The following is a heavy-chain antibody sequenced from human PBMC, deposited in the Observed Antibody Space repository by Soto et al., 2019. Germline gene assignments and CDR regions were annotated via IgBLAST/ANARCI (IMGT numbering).Heavy chain of an antibody. CDR1: GFTFRDNY. Sequence: QVQLVESGGGLVKPGGSLRLSCAASGFTFRDNYMTWIRQAPGKGLQWISYITSSGSYRHYADSVKGRFTISRDNANNSLYPHMNNLRAEDTAVYYCAKNPNYYYYMDVWGKGTTVIVSS. J-gene: IGHJ6*03. CDR3: AKNPNYYYYMDV. V-gene: IGHV3-11*01. CDR2: ITSSGSYR.